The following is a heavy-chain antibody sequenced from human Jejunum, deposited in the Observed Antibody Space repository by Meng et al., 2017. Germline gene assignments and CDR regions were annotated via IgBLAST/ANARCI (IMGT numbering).Heavy chain of an antibody. CDR1: GFTFDDYA. CDR2: ISWNSGSI. CDR3: AKGDSSCTGGAFDI. V-gene: IGHV3-9*03. J-gene: IGHJ3*02. D-gene: IGHD6-13*01. Sequence: SLKISCAASGFTFDDYAMHWVRQAPGKGLEWVSGISWNSGSIGYADSVKGRFTISRDNAKNSLYLQMNSLRAEDMALYYCAKGDSSCTGGAFDIWGQGTMVTVSS.